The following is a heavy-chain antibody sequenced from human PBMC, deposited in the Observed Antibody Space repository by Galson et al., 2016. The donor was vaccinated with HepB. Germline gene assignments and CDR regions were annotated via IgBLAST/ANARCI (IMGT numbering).Heavy chain of an antibody. V-gene: IGHV4-59*01. CDR3: ARDREGYYASGRKRVWFDP. D-gene: IGHD3-10*01. J-gene: IGHJ5*02. CDR1: GGSITGYY. CDR2: IHESGRT. Sequence: SETLSLTCIVSGGSITGYYWNWIRQTPGKGLEWIGCIHESGRTNYNPSLKSRVTTSVDTSKYQFSLKVRSVTAADTAVYYCARDREGYYASGRKRVWFDPWGQGTLVTVSS.